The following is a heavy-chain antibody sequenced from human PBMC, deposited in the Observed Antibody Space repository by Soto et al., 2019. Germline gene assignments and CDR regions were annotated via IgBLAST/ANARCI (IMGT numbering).Heavy chain of an antibody. D-gene: IGHD2-2*01. V-gene: IGHV1-18*01. Sequence: QVQLVQSGAEVKKPGASVKVSCKASGYTFASYGISWVRQAPGQGLEWMGWISAYNGNTNYAQKFQGRVTMTTDTLTRTAYMEVRRLRSDDTAVYYCAREGTCSSASCPTYFSFGMYVWGQGTTVTVSS. CDR3: AREGTCSSASCPTYFSFGMYV. CDR1: GYTFASYG. CDR2: ISAYNGNT. J-gene: IGHJ6*02.